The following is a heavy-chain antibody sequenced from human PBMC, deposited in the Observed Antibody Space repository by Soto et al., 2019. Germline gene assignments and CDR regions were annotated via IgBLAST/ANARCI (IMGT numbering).Heavy chain of an antibody. D-gene: IGHD5-12*01. J-gene: IGHJ6*02. CDR1: GGSISSSNW. CDR2: IYHSGST. V-gene: IGHV4-4*02. CDR3: ARDLATSIDYYYGMDV. Sequence: ASETLSLTCAVSGGSISSSNWWSWVRQPPGKGLEWIGEIYHSGSTNYNPSLKSRVTISVDKSKNQFSLKLSSVTAADTAVYYCARDLATSIDYYYGMDVWGQGTTVTVSS.